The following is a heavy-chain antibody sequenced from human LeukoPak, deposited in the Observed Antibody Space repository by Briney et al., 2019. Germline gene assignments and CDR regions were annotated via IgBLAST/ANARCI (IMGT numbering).Heavy chain of an antibody. Sequence: GGSLRLSCAASGFTFSSYAMSWVRQAPGKGLEWVSAISGSGGSTYYADSMKGRFTISRDNSKNTLYLQMNSLRAEDTAVYYCARVKESGSFDYWGQGTLVTVSS. CDR3: ARVKESGSFDY. CDR2: ISGSGGST. D-gene: IGHD3-3*01. CDR1: GFTFSSYA. V-gene: IGHV3-23*01. J-gene: IGHJ4*02.